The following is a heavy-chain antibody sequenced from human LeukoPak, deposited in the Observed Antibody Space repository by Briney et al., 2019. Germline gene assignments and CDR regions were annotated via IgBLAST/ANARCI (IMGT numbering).Heavy chain of an antibody. CDR1: GFTFSSYG. J-gene: IGHJ4*02. CDR2: ISWNSGSI. Sequence: GGSLRLSCAASGFTFSSYGMHWVRQAPGKGLEWVSGISWNSGSIGYADSVKGRFTISRDNAKNSLYLQMNSLRAEDTALYYCAKGNLGATAFDYWGQGTLVTVSS. CDR3: AKGNLGATAFDY. V-gene: IGHV3-9*01. D-gene: IGHD1-26*01.